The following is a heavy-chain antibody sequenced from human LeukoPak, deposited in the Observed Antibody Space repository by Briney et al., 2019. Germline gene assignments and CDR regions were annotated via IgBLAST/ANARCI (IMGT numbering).Heavy chain of an antibody. CDR2: INPNSGGT. D-gene: IGHD3-9*01. V-gene: IGHV1-2*02. J-gene: IGHJ4*02. Sequence: GASVKVSCKASGYTFTGYHMHWVRQAPGQGLEWMGWINPNSGGTNYARKFQGRVTMTRDTSISTAYMELSRLRSDDTAVYFCAGYFDWLLRNFDYWGQGTLVTVSS. CDR1: GYTFTGYH. CDR3: AGYFDWLLRNFDY.